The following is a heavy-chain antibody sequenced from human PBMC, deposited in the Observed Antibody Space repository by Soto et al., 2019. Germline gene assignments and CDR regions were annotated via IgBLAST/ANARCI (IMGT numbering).Heavy chain of an antibody. D-gene: IGHD3-3*01. J-gene: IGHJ4*01. CDR2: IDSMCDKT. CDR3: AKVPTIYGVVTTYFDY. Sequence: PGGCMRLSCAASGLTFINYAINWVGQAPGGGLEWVAAIDSMCDKTYFADSVRGRFTISRDNSKNTVYLQMNNLRVDDTAIYYCAKVPTIYGVVTTYFDYWGQGTLVTFSS. CDR1: GLTFINYA. V-gene: IGHV3-23*01.